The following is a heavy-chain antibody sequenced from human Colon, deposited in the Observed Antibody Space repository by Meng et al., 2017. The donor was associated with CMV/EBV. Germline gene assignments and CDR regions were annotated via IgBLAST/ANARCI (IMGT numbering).Heavy chain of an antibody. CDR3: ARGRGIAARRWFDP. J-gene: IGHJ5*02. Sequence: SVKVSCKLSGVSFSSYVVSWVRQAPGQGLEWVGGINPILNMVTYAQRFEGRVTITADQPKSIVYMELSGLRSEDTAIFYCARGRGIAARRWFDPWGQGTLVTVSS. V-gene: IGHV1-69*10. CDR2: INPILNMV. CDR1: GVSFSSYV. D-gene: IGHD6-6*01.